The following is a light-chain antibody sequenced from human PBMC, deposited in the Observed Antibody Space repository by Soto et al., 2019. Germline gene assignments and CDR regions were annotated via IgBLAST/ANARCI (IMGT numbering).Light chain of an antibody. CDR3: QQRSKCPLT. CDR2: DAS. J-gene: IGKJ5*01. CDR1: QSVSSD. Sequence: EIVLTQSPATLSLSPGERGTLSCSASQSVSSDLAWYQQRPGQAPRLLIHDASNRATGIPARFSGSGSGTDSTLTNSSLEPEDFAVYYCQQRSKCPLTFGQGTRLEIQ. V-gene: IGKV3-11*01.